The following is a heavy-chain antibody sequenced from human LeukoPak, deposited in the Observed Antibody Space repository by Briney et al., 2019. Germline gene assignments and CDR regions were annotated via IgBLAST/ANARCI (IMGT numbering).Heavy chain of an antibody. J-gene: IGHJ4*02. V-gene: IGHV3-23*01. Sequence: PGGSLRLSCASSGFTFSSYAMSWVRQAPGKGLEWVSAISGSGGSTYYADSVKGRFTISRANSKNTLYLQMNSLRAEDTAVYYCAKGTSLINILTGYFYYFDYWGQGTLVTVSS. CDR2: ISGSGGST. CDR1: GFTFSSYA. D-gene: IGHD3-9*01. CDR3: AKGTSLINILTGYFYYFDY.